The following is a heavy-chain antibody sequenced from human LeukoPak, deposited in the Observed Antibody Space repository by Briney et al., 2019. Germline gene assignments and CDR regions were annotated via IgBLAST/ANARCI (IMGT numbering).Heavy chain of an antibody. V-gene: IGHV4-30-4*01. CDR2: IYYSGST. CDR1: GGSISSGDYY. CDR3: ARSSSSGWYGGGFDY. Sequence: SETLSLTCTVSGGSISSGDYYWSWIRQPPGKGLEWIGYIYYSGSTNYNPSLKSRVTISVDTSKNQFSLKLSSVTAADTAVYYCARSSSSGWYGGGFDYWGQGTLVTVSS. J-gene: IGHJ4*02. D-gene: IGHD6-19*01.